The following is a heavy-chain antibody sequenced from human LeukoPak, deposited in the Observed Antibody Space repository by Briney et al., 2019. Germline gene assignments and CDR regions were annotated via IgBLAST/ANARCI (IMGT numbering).Heavy chain of an antibody. V-gene: IGHV4-59*12. CDR2: IYYTGST. Sequence: SETLSLTCTVSGGSISTYYWSWVRQPPGKRLEWIGYIYYTGSTNYNPSLKGRVTISVDTSKNQFSLKLSSVTAADTAVYYCARDGYNPIDYWGQGTLVTVSS. CDR3: ARDGYNPIDY. D-gene: IGHD5-24*01. CDR1: GGSISTYY. J-gene: IGHJ4*02.